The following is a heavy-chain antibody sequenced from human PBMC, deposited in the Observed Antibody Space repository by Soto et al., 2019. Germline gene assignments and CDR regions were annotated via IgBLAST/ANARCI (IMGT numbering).Heavy chain of an antibody. Sequence: EVQLLESGGDLVEPGGSLRLSCVGSGFTFSSYPMNWVRRAPGKGLEWVSAISGTSGMTYYANSVTGRFTISRDNSKNTLYLKVSRLIVEDTAISYCATYRCGATTVTSINWGRGTLVTVSS. J-gene: IGHJ1*01. CDR2: ISGTSGMT. D-gene: IGHD4-4*01. CDR3: ATYRCGATTVTSIN. V-gene: IGHV3-23*01. CDR1: GFTFSSYP.